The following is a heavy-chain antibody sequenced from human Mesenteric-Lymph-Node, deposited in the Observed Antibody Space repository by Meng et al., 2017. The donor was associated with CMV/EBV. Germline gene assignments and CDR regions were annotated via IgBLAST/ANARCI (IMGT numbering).Heavy chain of an antibody. D-gene: IGHD1-20*01. V-gene: IGHV3-49*04. Sequence: GGSLRLSCTASGFTFGAYAMTWVRQAPGKGLEWVGFIRSTTFGGTTDYAASVKGRFTISRDDSKSIAYLQMSSLTIEDTGVYFCTREEYNWDDLISVNEYWGQGTLVTVSS. J-gene: IGHJ4*02. CDR1: GFTFGAYA. CDR3: TREEYNWDDLISVNEY. CDR2: IRSTTFGGTT.